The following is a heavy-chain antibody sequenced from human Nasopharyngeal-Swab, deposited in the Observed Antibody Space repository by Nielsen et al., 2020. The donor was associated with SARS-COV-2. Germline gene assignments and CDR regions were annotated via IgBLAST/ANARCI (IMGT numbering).Heavy chain of an antibody. Sequence: GGSLRLSCAASGFTVSSNYMSWVRQAPGKGLVWFSRINSEGGNTNYADSVKGRFTISRDNAKSKLYLQMNSLRAEDTAVYYCTINSSPDYWGQGTLVTVSS. CDR2: INSEGGNT. J-gene: IGHJ4*02. V-gene: IGHV3-74*01. CDR3: TINSSPDY. D-gene: IGHD6-6*01. CDR1: GFTVSSNY.